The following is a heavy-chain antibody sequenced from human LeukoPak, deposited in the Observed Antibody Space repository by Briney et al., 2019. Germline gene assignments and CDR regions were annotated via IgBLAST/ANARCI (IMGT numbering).Heavy chain of an antibody. V-gene: IGHV1-18*01. Sequence: ASVKVSCRASGYTFTSYGISWMRQAPGQGLEWMGWISAYNGNTNYAQKLQGRVTMTTDTSTSTAYMELRSLRSDDTAVYYCARASRIAVAGTFDYWGQGTLVTVSS. CDR2: ISAYNGNT. J-gene: IGHJ4*02. D-gene: IGHD6-19*01. CDR3: ARASRIAVAGTFDY. CDR1: GYTFTSYG.